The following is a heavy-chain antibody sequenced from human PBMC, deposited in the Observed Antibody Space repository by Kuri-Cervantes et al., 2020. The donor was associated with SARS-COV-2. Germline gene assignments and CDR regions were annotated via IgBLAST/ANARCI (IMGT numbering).Heavy chain of an antibody. D-gene: IGHD3-22*01. J-gene: IGHJ6*02. CDR2: ISGSGGST. Sequence: GGSLRLSCAASGFTFSTYAMSWVCQAPGKGLEWVSGISGSGGSTYYADSVKGRFTISRDNSKYTLYLQMNSLGAEDTAVYYCAKDPEGYYYDSSGYYHYYYYGMDVWGQGTTVTVSS. CDR3: AKDPEGYYYDSSGYYHYYYYGMDV. CDR1: GFTFSTYA. V-gene: IGHV3-23*01.